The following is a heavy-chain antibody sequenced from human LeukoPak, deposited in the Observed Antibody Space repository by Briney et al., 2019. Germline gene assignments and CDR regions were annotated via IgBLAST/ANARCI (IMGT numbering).Heavy chain of an antibody. J-gene: IGHJ4*02. CDR1: GFTFSNYW. V-gene: IGHV3-74*01. CDR2: IHKTGSTT. Sequence: PGGSLRLSCTASGFTFSNYWMQWVRQVPGKGLVWVSRIHKTGSTTTYADSVQGRFTISRDNAKNTLYMQMNSLRAEDTAVYYCAGEAFGSGNYFSDYWGQGILVTVS. D-gene: IGHD3-10*01. CDR3: AGEAFGSGNYFSDY.